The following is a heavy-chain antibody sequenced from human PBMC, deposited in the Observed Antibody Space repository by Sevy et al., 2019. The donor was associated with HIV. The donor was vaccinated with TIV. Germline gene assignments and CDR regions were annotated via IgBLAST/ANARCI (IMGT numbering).Heavy chain of an antibody. CDR2: ISGRDTGT. Sequence: GGYLRLSCAVSGFTFSNYAMSWVRQAPGKGLEWVSAISGRDTGTLYAASVKGRFTISRDNSKNTLYLQMNSLRAEDTALYYCAKDTLVMVGEALDVWGRGTTVVVSS. CDR3: AKDTLVMVGEALDV. V-gene: IGHV3-23*01. J-gene: IGHJ3*01. D-gene: IGHD3-22*01. CDR1: GFTFSNYA.